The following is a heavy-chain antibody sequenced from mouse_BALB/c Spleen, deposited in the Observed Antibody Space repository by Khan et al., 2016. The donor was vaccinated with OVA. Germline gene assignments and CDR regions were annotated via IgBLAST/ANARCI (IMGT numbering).Heavy chain of an antibody. CDR1: GYSITSDYA. CDR2: ISYSGNT. V-gene: IGHV3-2*02. Sequence: EVQLVETGPGLVKPSQSLSLTCTVTGYSITSDYAWNWIRQFPGNKLEWMGYISYSGNTKYNPSLNSRISITPDTYKNQFYLQLNSVTTEDTATYYCARIYGGDFDYWGQGTTLTVSS. J-gene: IGHJ2*01. D-gene: IGHD1-1*01. CDR3: ARIYGGDFDY.